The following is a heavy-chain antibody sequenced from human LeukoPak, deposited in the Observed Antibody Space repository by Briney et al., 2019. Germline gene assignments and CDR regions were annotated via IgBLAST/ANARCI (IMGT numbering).Heavy chain of an antibody. CDR2: ISSSSSTI. J-gene: IGHJ1*01. V-gene: IGHV3-48*01. CDR1: GFTFSSYS. D-gene: IGHD1-14*01. Sequence: GGSLRLSCAASGFTFSSYSMNWVRQAPGKGLEWVSYISSSSSTIYYADSVKGRFTISRDNAKNSLYLQMNSLRAEDTAVYYCGPIGRLPRNQYFQHWGQGTLVTVSS. CDR3: GPIGRLPRNQYFQH.